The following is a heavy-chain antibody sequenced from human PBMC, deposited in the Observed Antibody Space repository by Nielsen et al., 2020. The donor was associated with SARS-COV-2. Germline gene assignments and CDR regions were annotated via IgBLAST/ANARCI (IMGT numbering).Heavy chain of an antibody. CDR1: GGSITSADYH. V-gene: IGHV4-30-4*02. J-gene: IGHJ4*02. D-gene: IGHD3-9*01. Sequence: SETLSLTCTVSGGSITSADYHWSWIRQPPGKGLEWIAYISYSGITYYNPSLKSRVLITIDTSKNHFSLNLRYVTAADTAVYYCAREGFDWHYDYWGQGALVTVSS. CDR3: AREGFDWHYDY. CDR2: ISYSGIT.